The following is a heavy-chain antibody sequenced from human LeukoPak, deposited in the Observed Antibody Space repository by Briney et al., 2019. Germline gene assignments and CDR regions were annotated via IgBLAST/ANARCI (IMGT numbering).Heavy chain of an antibody. CDR3: ARGVAEQWLVQRWFDP. CDR1: GFTPCSSA. Sequence: GRSLRLSCAASGFTPCSSAMHAVPPAPGQGLECGAVISYDGSNKYYADSVEGRFTISRDNSKNTLYLQMNSLGAEDTAVYYCARGVAEQWLVQRWFDPWGQGTLVTVSS. D-gene: IGHD6-19*01. CDR2: ISYDGSNK. V-gene: IGHV3-30*04. J-gene: IGHJ5*02.